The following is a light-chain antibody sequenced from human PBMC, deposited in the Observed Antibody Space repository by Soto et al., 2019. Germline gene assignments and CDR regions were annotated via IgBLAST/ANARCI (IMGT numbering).Light chain of an antibody. CDR3: QQYNSYSYT. CDR2: DAS. J-gene: IGKJ2*01. V-gene: IGKV1-5*01. Sequence: DIQMTQSPSTLSASVGDRVTITCRASQSISSWVAWYQQKPGKAPKLLIYDASSLESGVPSRFSGSGSGTEFTLTISSLQPDDFATHYCQQYNSYSYTFGQGTKLEIK. CDR1: QSISSW.